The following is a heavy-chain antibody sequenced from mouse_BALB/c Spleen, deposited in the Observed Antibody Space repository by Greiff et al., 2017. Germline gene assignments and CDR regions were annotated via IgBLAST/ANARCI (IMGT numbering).Heavy chain of an antibody. V-gene: IGHV5-6-5*01. CDR1: GFTFSSYA. CDR3: ARDYRSYAMDY. CDR2: ISSGGST. D-gene: IGHD2-14*01. Sequence: EVNVVESGGGLVKPGGSLKLSCAASGFTFSSYAMSWVRQTPEKRLEWVASISSGGSTYYPDSVKGRFTISRDNARNILYLQMSSLRSEDTAMYYCARDYRSYAMDYWGQGTSVTVSS. J-gene: IGHJ4*01.